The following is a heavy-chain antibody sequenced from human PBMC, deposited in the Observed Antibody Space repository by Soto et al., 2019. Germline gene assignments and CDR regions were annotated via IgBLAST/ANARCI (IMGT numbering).Heavy chain of an antibody. J-gene: IGHJ5*02. CDR2: LSGSGGST. V-gene: IGHV3-23*01. CDR1: GFTFGNYA. D-gene: IGHD2-2*01. CDR3: AKDTVPVATPWFDP. Sequence: GGSLRLSCAASGFTFGNYAVSWVRQAPGKGLEWVSTLSGSGGSTYYADSVKGRFTISRDNSKNTLYLQMNSLRAEDTAVYYCAKDTVPVATPWFDPWGQGTLVTVSS.